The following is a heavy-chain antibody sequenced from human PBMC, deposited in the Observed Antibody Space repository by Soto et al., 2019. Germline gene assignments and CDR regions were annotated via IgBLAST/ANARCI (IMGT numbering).Heavy chain of an antibody. CDR2: ISGSGVST. CDR3: AKESEDVGSPTFRILGY. V-gene: IGHV3-23*01. J-gene: IGHJ4*02. D-gene: IGHD1-26*01. CDR1: GFTFSSYA. Sequence: EVQLLESGGGLVQPGESLRLSCAASGFTFSSYAMTWVRQAPGKGLEWVSAISGSGVSTYYADSVKGRFTFSRDNSKNTLYLQMNSLRAEDTAVYYCAKESEDVGSPTFRILGYWGQGTLVAVSS.